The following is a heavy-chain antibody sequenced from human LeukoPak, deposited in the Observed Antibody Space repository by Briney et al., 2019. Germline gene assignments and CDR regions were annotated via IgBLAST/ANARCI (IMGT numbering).Heavy chain of an antibody. J-gene: IGHJ6*04. D-gene: IGHD3-3*01. Sequence: PGGSLRLSCAASEFTFSNYAVSWVRQAPGKGLEWVSVISGSGDSTYYADSVKGRFTISRDNSKNTLYLQMNSLRAEDTAVYYCARDRRYYDFWSGYLSSAAEVWGKGTTVTVSS. CDR2: ISGSGDST. CDR1: EFTFSNYA. V-gene: IGHV3-23*01. CDR3: ARDRRYYDFWSGYLSSAAEV.